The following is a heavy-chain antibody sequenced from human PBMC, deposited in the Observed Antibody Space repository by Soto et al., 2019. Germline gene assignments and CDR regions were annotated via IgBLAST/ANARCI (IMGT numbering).Heavy chain of an antibody. Sequence: GSLSLSCAASGFTFSSYWMSWVRQAPGKGLEWVANIKQDGSEKYYVDSVKGRFTISRDNAKNALYLQMNSLRAEDTAVYYCARDSGSYLPEYFDYWGQGTLVTVSS. J-gene: IGHJ4*02. CDR3: ARDSGSYLPEYFDY. V-gene: IGHV3-7*01. CDR2: IKQDGSEK. D-gene: IGHD1-26*01. CDR1: GFTFSSYW.